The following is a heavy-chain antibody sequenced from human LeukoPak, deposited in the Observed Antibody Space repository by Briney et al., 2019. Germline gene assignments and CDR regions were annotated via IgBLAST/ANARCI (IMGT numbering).Heavy chain of an antibody. Sequence: GGSLRLSCAASGFTFSSYAMHWVRQAPGKGLEWVAVISYDGCNKYYADSVKGRFTISRDNSKNALYLQMNSLKAEDTAVYYCARESRLTIFGVVITTRDYGMDVWGQGTTVTVSS. J-gene: IGHJ6*02. D-gene: IGHD3-3*01. V-gene: IGHV3-30-3*01. CDR1: GFTFSSYA. CDR2: ISYDGCNK. CDR3: ARESRLTIFGVVITTRDYGMDV.